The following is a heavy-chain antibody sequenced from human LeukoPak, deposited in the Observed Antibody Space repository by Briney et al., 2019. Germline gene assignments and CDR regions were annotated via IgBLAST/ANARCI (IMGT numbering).Heavy chain of an antibody. V-gene: IGHV4-39*07. D-gene: IGHD3-10*01. CDR3: ARGLWFGDENPPYFDY. J-gene: IGHJ4*02. CDR2: IYHSGST. Sequence: SETLSLTCIVSGGSISSSSYYWGWIRQPPGKGLEWIGSIYHSGSTYYNPSLKSRVTISVDTSKNQFSLKLSSVTAADTAVYYCARGLWFGDENPPYFDYWGQGTLVTVSS. CDR1: GGSISSSSYY.